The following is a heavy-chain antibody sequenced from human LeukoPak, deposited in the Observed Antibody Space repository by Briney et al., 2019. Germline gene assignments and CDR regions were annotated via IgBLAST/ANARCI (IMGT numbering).Heavy chain of an antibody. Sequence: ASVKVSCKASGYTFTGYYMHWVRQAPGQGLEWMGWINTNTGNPTYAQGFTGRFVFSLDTSVSTAYLQISSLKAEDTAVYYCARDRMVRGSRVLYWGQGTLVTVSS. CDR2: INTNTGNP. D-gene: IGHD3-10*01. CDR1: GYTFTGYY. CDR3: ARDRMVRGSRVLY. J-gene: IGHJ4*02. V-gene: IGHV7-4-1*02.